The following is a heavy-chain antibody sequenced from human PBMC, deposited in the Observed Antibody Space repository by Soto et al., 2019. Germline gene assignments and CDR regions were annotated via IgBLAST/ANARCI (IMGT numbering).Heavy chain of an antibody. V-gene: IGHV1-2*04. Sequence: ASVKVSFKASGYTFTGYYMHWVRQAPGQGLEWMGWINPNSGGTNYAQKFQGWVTMTRDTSISTAYMELSRLRSDDTAVYYCARGLYCSGGSCYTPTPGYYGMDVWGQGTTVTVSS. CDR3: ARGLYCSGGSCYTPTPGYYGMDV. CDR2: INPNSGGT. CDR1: GYTFTGYY. J-gene: IGHJ6*02. D-gene: IGHD2-15*01.